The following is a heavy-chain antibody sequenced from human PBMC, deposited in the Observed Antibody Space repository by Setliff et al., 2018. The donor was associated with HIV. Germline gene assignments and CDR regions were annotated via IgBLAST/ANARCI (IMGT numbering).Heavy chain of an antibody. CDR2: ICRNGDT. Sequence: SETLSLTCTVSGGSINSHNCWGWLRQPPPGGLQYIGAICRNGDTHYNSSLTSRAGIYVDTSKNQLSLRLTSVSAADTATYYCARLPLTSMHNSYMDVWGKGATVTVSS. V-gene: IGHV4-39*01. J-gene: IGHJ6*03. CDR3: ARLPLTSMHNSYMDV. CDR1: GGSINSHNC.